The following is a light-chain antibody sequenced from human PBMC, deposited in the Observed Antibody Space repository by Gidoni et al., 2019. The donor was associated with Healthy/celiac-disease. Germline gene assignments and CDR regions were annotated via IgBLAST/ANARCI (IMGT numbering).Light chain of an antibody. V-gene: IGLV3-1*01. Sequence: SSELTQPPSVSLSPGQTASITCSGDKLGDKYACWYQQKPGQSPVLVIYQDSKRPSGIPERFSGSNSGNTATLTISGTQAMDEADYYCQAWDSSTAVFGGGTKLT. CDR2: QDS. J-gene: IGLJ2*01. CDR3: QAWDSSTAV. CDR1: KLGDKY.